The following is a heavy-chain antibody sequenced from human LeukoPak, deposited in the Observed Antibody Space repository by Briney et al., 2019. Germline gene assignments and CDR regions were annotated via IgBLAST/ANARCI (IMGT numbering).Heavy chain of an antibody. CDR3: ARPQTIQPGEGYYFDY. D-gene: IGHD5-18*01. V-gene: IGHV3-64*01. Sequence: PGGSLRLSCAASGFTFSSYAMHWVRQAPGKGLEYVSAISSNGGSTYYANSVKGRFTISRDNSKNTLYLQMGSLRAEDMAVYYCARPQTIQPGEGYYFDYWGQGTLVTVSS. CDR1: GFTFSSYA. CDR2: ISSNGGST. J-gene: IGHJ4*02.